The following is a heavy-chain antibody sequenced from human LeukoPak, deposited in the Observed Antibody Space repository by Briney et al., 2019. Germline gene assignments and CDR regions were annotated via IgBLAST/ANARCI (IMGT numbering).Heavy chain of an antibody. CDR2: ICSGHST. CDR3: AIARVSSGLYGFFVY. V-gene: IGHV3-53*01. Sequence: GGSLRLSCAASGLTVSSNYMIWVRQAPGKGLEGVSVICSGHSTYYAGSVKRRFTISIDNSKNTLYLQMNSLRAEDTAVYYCAIARVSSGLYGFFVYWGQGTLVTVSS. CDR1: GLTVSSNY. D-gene: IGHD6-19*01. J-gene: IGHJ4*02.